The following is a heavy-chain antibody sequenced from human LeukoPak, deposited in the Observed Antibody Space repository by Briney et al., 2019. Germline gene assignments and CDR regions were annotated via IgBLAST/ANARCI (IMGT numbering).Heavy chain of an antibody. CDR2: ISYDGSNK. J-gene: IGHJ4*02. CDR1: GFTFSSYG. D-gene: IGHD6-13*01. CDR3: AKDRAEYSSSWDFDY. Sequence: QSGGSLRLSCAASGFTFSSYGMHWVRQAPGKGLEWVAVISYDGSNKYYADSVKGRFTISRDNSKNTLYLQMNSLRAEDTAVYYCAKDRAEYSSSWDFDYWGQGTLVTVSS. V-gene: IGHV3-30*18.